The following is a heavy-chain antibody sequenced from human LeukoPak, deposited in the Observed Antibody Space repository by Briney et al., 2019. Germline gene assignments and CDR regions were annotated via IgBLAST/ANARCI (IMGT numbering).Heavy chain of an antibody. CDR3: AKDGSSGYPTGWFDP. Sequence: GGSLRLSCVASGFPFSGYWMDWVRQAPGKGMEWVANIKQDGSVQYYADSVKGRFTISRDNAKNSLYLQMNSLRAEDMALYYCAKDGSSGYPTGWFDPGAREPWSPSPQ. D-gene: IGHD3-22*01. V-gene: IGHV3-7*03. CDR1: GFPFSGYW. J-gene: IGHJ5*02. CDR2: IKQDGSVQ.